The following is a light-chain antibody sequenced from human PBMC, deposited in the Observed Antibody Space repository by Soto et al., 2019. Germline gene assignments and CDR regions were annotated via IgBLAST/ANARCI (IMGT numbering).Light chain of an antibody. V-gene: IGKV3-15*01. CDR3: QQRTTWPSLT. Sequence: EIVMTQSPATLSVSPGERATLSCRASQTVSSNLAWYQQKPGQAPRLLIYGASTRATGIPARFSGSGSGTEFTLIISSLQSEDFAVYYCQQRTTWPSLTFGGGTKVDIK. J-gene: IGKJ4*01. CDR1: QTVSSN. CDR2: GAS.